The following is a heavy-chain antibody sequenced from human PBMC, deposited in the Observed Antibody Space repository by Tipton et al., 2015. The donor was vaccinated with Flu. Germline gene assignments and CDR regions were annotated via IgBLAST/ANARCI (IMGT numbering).Heavy chain of an antibody. J-gene: IGHJ5*02. CDR2: TCYRSKWYS. CDR3: ARRDYSNYVSDPKNWFDP. D-gene: IGHD4-11*01. CDR1: GDSVSSNYAA. Sequence: GLVKPSQTLSLTCDISGDSVSSNYAAWNWIRQSPSRGLEWLGRTCYRSKWYSDYAVSVKGRITISPDTSKNQFSLQLNSVTPEDTAVYYCARRDYSNYVSDPKNWFDPWGQGTQVIVSS. V-gene: IGHV6-1*01.